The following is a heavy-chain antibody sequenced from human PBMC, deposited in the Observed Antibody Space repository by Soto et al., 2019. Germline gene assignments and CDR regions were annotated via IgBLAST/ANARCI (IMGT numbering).Heavy chain of an antibody. D-gene: IGHD6-19*01. CDR1: GSPFRTSG. Sequence: QVQLVESGGRVAQPGRPLRLSGVGSGSPFRTSGMHWVRQAPGKGLEWVAVALNDGSSKFYADSVKGRFTISRDDSKNTLYLEMNRLRAEDTAVYYCVKDVGIAVALDSWGPGTLVTVSA. V-gene: IGHV3-30*18. CDR3: VKDVGIAVALDS. CDR2: ALNDGSSK. J-gene: IGHJ4*02.